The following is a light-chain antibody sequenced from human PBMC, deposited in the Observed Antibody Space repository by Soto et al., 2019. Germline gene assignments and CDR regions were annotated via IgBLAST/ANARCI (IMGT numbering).Light chain of an antibody. CDR1: QGISSW. V-gene: IGKV1-12*01. CDR2: SAS. CDR3: QQANSFPPT. Sequence: IQMTQSPASVSASVGDRFTITCRASQGISSWLAGYQQQPAKDPTLLLYSASSLQSGVPSGFSGSRSGTNFTLTIISRQPEDFATYYCQQANSFPPTFGQGTRLEIK. J-gene: IGKJ5*01.